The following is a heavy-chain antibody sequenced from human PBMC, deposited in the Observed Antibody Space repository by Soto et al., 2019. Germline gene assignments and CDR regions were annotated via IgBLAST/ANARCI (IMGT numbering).Heavy chain of an antibody. CDR1: GGSISSGGYY. V-gene: IGHV4-31*03. CDR3: ARDSPYNWNYGGGYY. J-gene: IGHJ4*02. Sequence: SETLSLTCTVSGGSISSGGYYWSWIRQHPGKGLEWIGYIYYSGSTYYNPSLKSRVTISVDTSKNQFSLKLSSVTAADTAVYYCARDSPYNWNYGGGYYWGQGTLVTVSS. CDR2: IYYSGST. D-gene: IGHD1-7*01.